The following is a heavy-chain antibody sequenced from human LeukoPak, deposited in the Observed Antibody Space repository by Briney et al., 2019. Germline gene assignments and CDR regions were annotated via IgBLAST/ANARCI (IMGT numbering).Heavy chain of an antibody. J-gene: IGHJ4*02. V-gene: IGHV4-59*01. D-gene: IGHD3-22*01. CDR3: ARDGYSDSSGYDYPPSV. CDR1: GGSISSYY. Sequence: PSETLSLTCTVSGGSISSYYWSWIRQPQGKGLEWIGYTSYSGSSNYNPSLRSRVTISVDASKKQFSLKLSSVTAADTAVYYCARDGYSDSSGYDYPPSVWGQGTLVTVSS. CDR2: TSYSGSS.